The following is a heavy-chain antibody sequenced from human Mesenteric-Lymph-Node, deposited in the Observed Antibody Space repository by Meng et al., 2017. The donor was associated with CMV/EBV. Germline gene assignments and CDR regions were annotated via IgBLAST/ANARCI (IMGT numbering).Heavy chain of an antibody. CDR2: IRYDADDK. CDR1: GFGFSTYG. CDR3: ARGQYLFDY. D-gene: IGHD2-2*02. V-gene: IGHV3-30*02. J-gene: IGHJ4*02. Sequence: GESLKISCAASGFGFSTYGMHWVRQAPGKGLEWLAFIRYDADDKSYADSVKGRFTISRDNSKNTLFLQMNSLRAEDTAVYFCARGQYLFDYWGQGTLVTVSS.